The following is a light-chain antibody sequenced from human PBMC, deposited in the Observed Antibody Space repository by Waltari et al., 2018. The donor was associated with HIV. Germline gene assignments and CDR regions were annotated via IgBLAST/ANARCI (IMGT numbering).Light chain of an antibody. CDR1: QRVYSY. CDR3: QQRSTWPRT. J-gene: IGKJ1*01. Sequence: EVVLTQSPATLSLSPGERATLSCRASQRVYSYLAWYQQKPGQAPRLLIYDASNRATGIPARFSGSGSGTDFTLTISSLEPEDFAMYYCQQRSTWPRTFGQGTKVENK. CDR2: DAS. V-gene: IGKV3-11*01.